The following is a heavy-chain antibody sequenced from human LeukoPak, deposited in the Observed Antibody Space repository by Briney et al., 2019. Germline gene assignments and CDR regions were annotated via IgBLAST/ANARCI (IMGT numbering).Heavy chain of an antibody. CDR1: GGSFSGYY. J-gene: IGHJ6*02. V-gene: IGHV4-34*01. Sequence: PSETLSLTCAVYGGSFSGYYWSWIRQPLGKGLEWIGEINHSGSTNYNPSLESRVTISVDTSKNQFSLKLSSVTAADTAVYYCARDRGKINRYYYYGMDVWGQGTTVTVSS. D-gene: IGHD4-23*01. CDR2: INHSGST. CDR3: ARDRGKINRYYYYGMDV.